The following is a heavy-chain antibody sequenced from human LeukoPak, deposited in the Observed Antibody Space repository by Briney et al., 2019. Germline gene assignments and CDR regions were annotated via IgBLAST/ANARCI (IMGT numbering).Heavy chain of an antibody. CDR2: FDPEDGET. CDR1: GYTLTELS. CDR3: AKVRSGSANWALRIFDN. J-gene: IGHJ4*02. D-gene: IGHD1-1*01. V-gene: IGHV1-24*01. Sequence: ASVKVSCKVSGYTLTELSMYWVRQAPGKGLEWMGGFDPEDGETIYAQKFQGRVAMTEDTSTDTAYMELSSLRSEDTAVYYCAKVRSGSANWALRIFDNWGQGTLVTVSS.